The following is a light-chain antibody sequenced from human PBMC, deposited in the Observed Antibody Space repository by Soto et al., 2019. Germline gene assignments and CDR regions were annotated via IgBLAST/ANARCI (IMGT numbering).Light chain of an antibody. J-gene: IGKJ5*01. CDR2: GAS. Sequence: EIEMTQSPATPSLAPGERVTLSCRASQSVSNSYLAWYQQKPGQAPRLLMYGASNRATGIPDRFSGSGSETDFTLTIRRLEPEDFAVYYCQQYGTTRITFGQGTRPEIK. V-gene: IGKV3-20*01. CDR3: QQYGTTRIT. CDR1: QSVSNSY.